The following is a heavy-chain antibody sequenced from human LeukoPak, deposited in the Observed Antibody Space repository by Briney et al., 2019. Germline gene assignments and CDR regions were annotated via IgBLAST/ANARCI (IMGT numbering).Heavy chain of an antibody. CDR3: TRVDIAVAGQGGIFDY. V-gene: IGHV3-49*04. Sequence: GGSLRLSCTASGFTFGDYAMSWVRQAPGKGLEWVGFIRSKAYGGTTEYAASVKGRFTISRDDSKSIAYLQMNSLKTEDTAVYYCTRVDIAVAGQGGIFDYWGQGTLVTVSS. CDR1: GFTFGDYA. CDR2: IRSKAYGGTT. J-gene: IGHJ4*02. D-gene: IGHD6-19*01.